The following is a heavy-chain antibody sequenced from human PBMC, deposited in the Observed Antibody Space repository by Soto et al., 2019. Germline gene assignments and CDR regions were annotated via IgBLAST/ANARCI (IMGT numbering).Heavy chain of an antibody. Sequence: GGSLRLSCAASGFTFSSYSINWVRQAPGKGLEWVSSISSSSSDIYYADSVKGRFTISRDNAKNSLYLQMNSLRAEDTAVYYCATALQLWLPGASADYYGFDVWGQGTTVTVSS. CDR2: ISSSSSDI. CDR1: GFTFSSYS. D-gene: IGHD5-18*01. CDR3: ATALQLWLPGASADYYGFDV. V-gene: IGHV3-21*01. J-gene: IGHJ6*02.